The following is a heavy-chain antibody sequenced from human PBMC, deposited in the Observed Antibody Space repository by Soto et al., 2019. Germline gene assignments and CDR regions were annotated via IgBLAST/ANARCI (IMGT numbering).Heavy chain of an antibody. D-gene: IGHD1-1*01. J-gene: IGHJ4*02. CDR3: ARGRYGDY. CDR2: ISAHNGNT. Sequence: QVHLVQSGAEVKKPGASVKVSCKGSGYGFTTYGITWVRQAPGQGLEWMAWISAHNGNTNYAQKLQGRVTVTRDTSTSTAHMELRSLRADDTVVYYCARGRYGDYGGQGALVTVSS. CDR1: GYGFTTYG. V-gene: IGHV1-18*01.